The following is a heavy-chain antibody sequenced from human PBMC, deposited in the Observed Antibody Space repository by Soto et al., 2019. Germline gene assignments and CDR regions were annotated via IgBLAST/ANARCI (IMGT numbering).Heavy chain of an antibody. CDR2: IYYNGNT. CDR1: GGSISNHY. V-gene: IGHV4-59*11. J-gene: IGHJ4*02. CDR3: TRANWYSEY. D-gene: IGHD7-27*01. Sequence: QVQLQEEGPGLVKPSETLSLTCSVSGGSISNHYWSWIRQPPGKGLEWIGYIYYNGNTNYHPSLKSRVTMSVDTSRNQISLKLTTVTAADTAVYYCTRANWYSEYWGQGTLVTVSS.